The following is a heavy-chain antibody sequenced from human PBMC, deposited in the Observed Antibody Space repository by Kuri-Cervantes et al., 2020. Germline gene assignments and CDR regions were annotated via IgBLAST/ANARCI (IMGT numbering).Heavy chain of an antibody. CDR2: INPNSGGT. CDR1: GYTFTGYY. Sequence: ASVKVSCKASGYTFTGYYMHWVRQAPGQGLEWMGWINPNSGGTNYAQKFQGRVTMTRDTSISTADMELSRLTSDDTAVYYCARDHTMWAFDFWGQGTMVTVSS. V-gene: IGHV1-2*02. CDR3: ARDHTMWAFDF. D-gene: IGHD3-10*02. J-gene: IGHJ3*01.